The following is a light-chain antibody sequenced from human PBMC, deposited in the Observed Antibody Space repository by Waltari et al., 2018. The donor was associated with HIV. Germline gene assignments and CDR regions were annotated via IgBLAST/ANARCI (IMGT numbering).Light chain of an antibody. CDR3: CSYAGTYTYVL. J-gene: IGLJ3*02. CDR2: EVI. V-gene: IGLV2-11*01. CDR1: SSDVGGYDS. Sequence: QSALTQPRSVSGSPGQSVTISCTGTSSDVGGYDSVSWYLQHPGKVLKLIIYEVIKRPSGGPDRFSGSKSGNTASLTISGLQTEDEADYFCCSYAGTYTYVLFGGGTKLTVL.